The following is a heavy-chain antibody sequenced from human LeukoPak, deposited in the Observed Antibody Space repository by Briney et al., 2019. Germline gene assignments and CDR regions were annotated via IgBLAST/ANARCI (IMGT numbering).Heavy chain of an antibody. D-gene: IGHD5-12*01. Sequence: SETLSLTCAVYGGSFSGYYWSWIRQPPGKGLEWIGEINHSGSTNYNPSLKSRVTISVDTSKNQFSLKLSSVTAADTAVYYCARDFSGYGYFDYWGQRTLVTVSS. CDR2: INHSGST. CDR3: ARDFSGYGYFDY. V-gene: IGHV4-34*01. CDR1: GGSFSGYY. J-gene: IGHJ4*02.